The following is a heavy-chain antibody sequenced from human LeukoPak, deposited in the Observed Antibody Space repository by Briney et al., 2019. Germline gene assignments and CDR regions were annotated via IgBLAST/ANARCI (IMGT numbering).Heavy chain of an antibody. CDR2: ISSGGSYI. Sequence: GGSLRLSCAASGFTFSSYSMNWVRQAPGKGLEWVSSISSGGSYIYYSDSVKGRFTISRDNAKNSLYLQMNSLRAEDTAVYYCARDRGITGTTAHIDYWGQGTLVTVSS. D-gene: IGHD1-20*01. V-gene: IGHV3-21*01. CDR3: ARDRGITGTTAHIDY. CDR1: GFTFSSYS. J-gene: IGHJ4*02.